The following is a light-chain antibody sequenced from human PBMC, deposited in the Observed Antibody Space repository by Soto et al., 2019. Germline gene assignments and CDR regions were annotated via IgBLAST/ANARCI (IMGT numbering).Light chain of an antibody. CDR3: TSYVPSDNYV. V-gene: IGLV2-8*01. J-gene: IGLJ1*01. CDR2: EVI. CDR1: TSYVGGYNY. Sequence: QSVLTQPPSASGSPGQSVTISCTGTTSYVGGYNYVSWYQQHPGKAPKLMIYEVIKRPSGVPDRFSGSKSGNTASLTVSGLQAEDEADYYCTSYVPSDNYVFGTGTKVTVL.